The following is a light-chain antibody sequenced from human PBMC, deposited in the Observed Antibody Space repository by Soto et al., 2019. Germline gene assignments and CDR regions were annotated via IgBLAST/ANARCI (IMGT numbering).Light chain of an antibody. V-gene: IGKV1-5*01. CDR2: DAS. Sequence: DIQITQSPSTLSASIGDRVTITCRSSESIRTWLAWYQHKPGKAPKFLIYDASSLESGVPSRFSGSGSGTEFTLTISNLQPDDFATYFCQQYNNYPRTFGQGTKV. J-gene: IGKJ1*01. CDR1: ESIRTW. CDR3: QQYNNYPRT.